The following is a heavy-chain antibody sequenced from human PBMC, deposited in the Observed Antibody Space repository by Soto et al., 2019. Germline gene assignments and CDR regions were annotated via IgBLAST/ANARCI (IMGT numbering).Heavy chain of an antibody. CDR3: ARSRGSSSLYGMDV. Sequence: ASVKVSCKASGYTFTSYGISWVRQAPGQGLERMGWISAYNGNTNYAQKLQGRVTMTTDTSTSTAYMELRSLRSDDTAVYYCARSRGSSSLYGMDVWGQGTTVTVSS. J-gene: IGHJ6*02. V-gene: IGHV1-18*01. CDR1: GYTFTSYG. D-gene: IGHD6-6*01. CDR2: ISAYNGNT.